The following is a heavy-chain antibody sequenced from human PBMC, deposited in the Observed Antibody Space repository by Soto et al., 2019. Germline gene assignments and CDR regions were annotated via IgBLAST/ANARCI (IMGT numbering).Heavy chain of an antibody. Sequence: QVQLVESGGGVVQPGRSLRLSCAASGFTFSSYGMHWVRQAPGKGLEWVAVIWYDGSNKYYADSVKGRFTISRDNSKNTLYLQMNSLRAEDTAVYYCARDWWFGDDAFDFWGQGTMVTVSS. D-gene: IGHD3-10*01. V-gene: IGHV3-33*01. CDR3: ARDWWFGDDAFDF. J-gene: IGHJ3*01. CDR1: GFTFSSYG. CDR2: IWYDGSNK.